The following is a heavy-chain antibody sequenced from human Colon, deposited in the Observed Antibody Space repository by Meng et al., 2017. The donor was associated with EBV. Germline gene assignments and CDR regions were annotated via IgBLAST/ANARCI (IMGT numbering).Heavy chain of an antibody. Sequence: QGELQESGPRCVKPSQTLSLTCTVSGGSISSGGYYWSWSRQHPGKGLEWIGYIHSSGSTYYNPSLRSRLTISVDTSKNQFSLKLSSVTAADTAVYYCARASYGSGSPLGESWFDPWGQGTLVTVSS. J-gene: IGHJ5*02. V-gene: IGHV4-31*03. CDR1: GGSISSGGYY. CDR2: IHSSGST. CDR3: ARASYGSGSPLGESWFDP. D-gene: IGHD3-10*01.